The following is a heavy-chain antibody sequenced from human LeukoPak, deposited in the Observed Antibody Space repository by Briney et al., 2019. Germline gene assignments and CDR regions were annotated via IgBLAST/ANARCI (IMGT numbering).Heavy chain of an antibody. CDR1: GGSISSYY. CDR3: ARHRRIAVARRSGAFDI. V-gene: IGHV4-59*08. CDR2: IYYSGST. J-gene: IGHJ3*02. Sequence: PSETLSLTCTVSGGSISSYYWSWIRQPPGKGLEWIGYIYYSGSTNYNPSLKSRVTISVDTSKNQFSLKLSSVTAADTAVYYCARHRRIAVARRSGAFDIWGQGTMVTVSS. D-gene: IGHD6-19*01.